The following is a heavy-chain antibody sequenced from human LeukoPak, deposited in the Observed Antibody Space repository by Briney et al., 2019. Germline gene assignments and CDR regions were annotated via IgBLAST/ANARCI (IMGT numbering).Heavy chain of an antibody. CDR2: MNPNSGNT. CDR1: GYTFTGYD. Sequence: ASVKVSCKASGYTFTGYDINWVRQATGQGLEWMGWMNPNSGNTGYAQKFQGRVTITRNTSISTAYMELSSLRSEDTAVYYCARAYYDFWSGTRAFDIWGQGTMVTVSS. V-gene: IGHV1-8*03. J-gene: IGHJ3*02. CDR3: ARAYYDFWSGTRAFDI. D-gene: IGHD3-3*01.